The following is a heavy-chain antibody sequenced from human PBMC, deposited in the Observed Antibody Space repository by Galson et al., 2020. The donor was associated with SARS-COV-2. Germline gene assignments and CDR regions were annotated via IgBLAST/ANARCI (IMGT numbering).Heavy chain of an antibody. V-gene: IGHV3-30*18. D-gene: IGHD3-22*01. J-gene: IGHJ4*02. CDR2: ISYDGCNK. CDR3: AKDRYYDNSGYSPDELYFDY. CDR1: GFTFSSFG. Sequence: TGGSLRLSCAASGFTFSSFGMHWVRQAPGKGLEWVAVISYDGCNKYYADSVKGRFTISRDNSKNTLYLQMNSLRVEDTAVYYCAKDRYYDNSGYSPDELYFDYWGQGTLVTVSS.